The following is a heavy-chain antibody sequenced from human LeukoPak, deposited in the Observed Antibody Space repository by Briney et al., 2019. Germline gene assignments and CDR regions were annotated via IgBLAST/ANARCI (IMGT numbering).Heavy chain of an antibody. D-gene: IGHD2-2*01. CDR2: INPNSGGT. J-gene: IGHJ4*02. V-gene: IGHV1-2*02. CDR1: GYTFTGYY. Sequence: ASVKVSCKASGYTFTGYYMHWARQAPGQGLEWMGWINPNSGGTNYAQKFQGRVTMTRDTSISTAYMELSRLRSDDTAVYYCYLSGAQLNYFDYWGQGTLVTVSS. CDR3: YLSGAQLNYFDY.